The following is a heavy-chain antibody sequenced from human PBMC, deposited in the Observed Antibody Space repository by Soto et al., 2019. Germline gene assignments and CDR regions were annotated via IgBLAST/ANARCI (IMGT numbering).Heavy chain of an antibody. V-gene: IGHV1-69*01. J-gene: IGHJ5*02. CDR1: GSTFSSQA. CDR2: FIPIFGTV. D-gene: IGHD2-2*01. CDR3: ARVGSSSLYNYFGL. Sequence: QVQLVQSGAEVKKPESSVKVSCTASGSTFSSQAISWVRQAPGQGFEWMGEFIPIFGTVNYAQKFQGRVTITAVESTSTAYMELRSLISEDTAVYYCARVGSSSLYNYFGLWGQGTLVIVSS.